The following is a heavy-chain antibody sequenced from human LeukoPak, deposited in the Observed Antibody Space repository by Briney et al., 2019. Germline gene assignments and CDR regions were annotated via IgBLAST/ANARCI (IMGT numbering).Heavy chain of an antibody. D-gene: IGHD5-12*01. CDR3: WYSGYASGFDY. J-gene: IGHJ4*02. CDR2: IYHSGST. Sequence: SGTLSLTCGVSGGSISSTNWWTWVRPPPGKGLEWIGEIYHSGSTNYSPSLKSRVTISVDKSKNQFSLNLSSVTAADTAVYYCWYSGYASGFDYWGQGTLVTVSS. V-gene: IGHV4-4*02. CDR1: GGSISSTNW.